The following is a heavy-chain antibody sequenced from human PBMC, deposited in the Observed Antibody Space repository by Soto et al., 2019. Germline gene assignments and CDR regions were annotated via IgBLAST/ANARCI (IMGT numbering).Heavy chain of an antibody. D-gene: IGHD6-13*01. CDR3: ARGRLFTDWYSSSWYSDSFDY. CDR1: GGSISSYY. V-gene: IGHV4-59*01. J-gene: IGHJ4*02. CDR2: IYYSGST. Sequence: PSGTLSLTCTVSGGSISSYYWSWIRQPPGKGLEWIGYIYYSGSTNYNPSLKSRVTISVDTSKNQFSLKLSSVTAADTAVYYCARGRLFTDWYSSSWYSDSFDYWGQGTLVTVSS.